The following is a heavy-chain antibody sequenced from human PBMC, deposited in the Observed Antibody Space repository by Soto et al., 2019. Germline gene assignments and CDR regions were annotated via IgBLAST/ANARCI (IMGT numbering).Heavy chain of an antibody. D-gene: IGHD4-17*01. CDR1: GGSISSYY. CDR3: AVGDYGNPKGYYFDY. CDR2: IYYSGST. J-gene: IGHJ4*02. V-gene: IGHV4-59*01. Sequence: SETLSLTCTVSGGSISSYYWSWIRQPPGKGLEWIGYIYYSGSTNYNPPLKSRVTISVDTSKNQFSLKLSSVTAADTAVYYCAVGDYGNPKGYYFDYWGQGTLVTVSS.